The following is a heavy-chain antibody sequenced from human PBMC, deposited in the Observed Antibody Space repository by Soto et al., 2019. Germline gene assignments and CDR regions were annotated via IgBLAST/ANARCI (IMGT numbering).Heavy chain of an antibody. Sequence: SETLSLTCAVNGGSLTGYYWSWIRQPPGKGLEWIGEIKDGGSTNYSPSHRGRATISSDTSNNQFSLKMNSVTAADTAVYYCARGQEGIVATHWDQGALVTVSS. V-gene: IGHV4-34*01. CDR3: ARGQEGIVATH. J-gene: IGHJ4*02. CDR2: IKDGGST. D-gene: IGHD5-12*01. CDR1: GGSLTGYY.